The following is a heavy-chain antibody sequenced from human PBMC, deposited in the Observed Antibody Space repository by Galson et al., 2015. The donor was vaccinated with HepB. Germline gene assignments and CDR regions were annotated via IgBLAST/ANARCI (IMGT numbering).Heavy chain of an antibody. D-gene: IGHD2-21*02. CDR3: AKVGHATVGYMDV. J-gene: IGHJ6*03. V-gene: IGHV3-9*01. CDR2: ISWNSDTL. CDR1: GFTFDDYA. Sequence: SLRLSCAASGFTFDDYAMQWVRQAPGKGLEWVSGISWNSDTLDYADSVKGRFTISRDNAKNSLYLQMNSLRPEDTALYYCAKVGHATVGYMDVWGKGATVTVSS.